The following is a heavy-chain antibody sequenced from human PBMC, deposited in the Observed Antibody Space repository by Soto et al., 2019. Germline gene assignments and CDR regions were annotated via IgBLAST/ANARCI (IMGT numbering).Heavy chain of an antibody. Sequence: SVTLSLTCTVSGDSVSSSYYYWSWIRQPPGKGLEWMGYIYYSGSTNYNPSLKSRVTISVDTSKNQFSLKLRSVTAADTGVYYCARSLPPAWLLPDSYSYYYYMDVWGKGTTVTISS. CDR2: IYYSGST. J-gene: IGHJ6*03. V-gene: IGHV4-61*01. D-gene: IGHD3-22*01. CDR1: GDSVSSSYYY. CDR3: ARSLPPAWLLPDSYSYYYYMDV.